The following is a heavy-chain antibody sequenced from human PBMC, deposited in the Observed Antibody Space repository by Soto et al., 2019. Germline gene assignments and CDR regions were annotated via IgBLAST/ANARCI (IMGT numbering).Heavy chain of an antibody. CDR1: GFTFLSYG. J-gene: IGHJ4*02. CDR3: TRSRPYSGFDY. V-gene: IGHV3-23*01. D-gene: IGHD2-15*01. Sequence: EVSLLESGGGLKQPGESLRLSCATSGFTFLSYGINWVRQAPGKGLEWVAGISGGAGNTYVADSVKGRFTISRDTSRDTVFLQINSLTDDDSAIYYCTRSRPYSGFDYWGQGSRVSVSS. CDR2: ISGGAGNT.